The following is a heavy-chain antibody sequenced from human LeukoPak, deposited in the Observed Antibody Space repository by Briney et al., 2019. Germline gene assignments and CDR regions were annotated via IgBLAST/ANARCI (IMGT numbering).Heavy chain of an antibody. V-gene: IGHV1-2*02. CDR3: ARHTVTTYNWFDP. J-gene: IGHJ5*02. CDR1: GYTFTGYY. CDR2: INPNSGGT. D-gene: IGHD4-11*01. Sequence: WASVKVSCKASGYTFTGYYMHWVRQPPGQGLEWMGWINPNSGGTNYAQKFQGRVTMTRDTSISTAYMELSRLRSDDTAVYYCARHTVTTYNWFDPWGQGTLVTVSS.